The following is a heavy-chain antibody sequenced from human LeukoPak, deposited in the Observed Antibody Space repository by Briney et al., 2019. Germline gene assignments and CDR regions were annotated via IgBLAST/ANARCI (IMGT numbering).Heavy chain of an antibody. Sequence: SQTLSLTCTVSGGSISSGDYYWNWIRQPAGTGLEWIGRIYTSGSTNYNPSLKSRVTMSVDTSKNQFSLKLSSVTAADTAVYYCARDVRSSGWSGDYYYYMDVWGKGTTVTISS. CDR2: IYTSGST. D-gene: IGHD6-19*01. J-gene: IGHJ6*03. CDR3: ARDVRSSGWSGDYYYYMDV. V-gene: IGHV4-61*02. CDR1: GGSISSGDYY.